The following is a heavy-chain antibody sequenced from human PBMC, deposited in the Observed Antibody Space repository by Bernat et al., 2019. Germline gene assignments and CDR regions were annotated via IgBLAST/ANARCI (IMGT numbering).Heavy chain of an antibody. J-gene: IGHJ6*02. CDR3: ARDRCYGDYDYYYGMDV. V-gene: IGHV3-66*01. CDR1: GFTVSSNY. Sequence: EVQLVESGGGLVQPGGSLRLSCAASGFTVSSNYMSWVRQAPGKGLEWVSVIYSGGSTYYADSVKGRFTISRDNSKNTLYLQMNSLRAEDTAVYYCARDRCYGDYDYYYGMDVWGQGTTVTVSS. CDR2: IYSGGST. D-gene: IGHD4-17*01.